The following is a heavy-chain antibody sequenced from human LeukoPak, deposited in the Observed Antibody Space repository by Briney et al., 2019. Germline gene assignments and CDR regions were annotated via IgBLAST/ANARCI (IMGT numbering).Heavy chain of an antibody. V-gene: IGHV4-59*08. Sequence: SETLSLTCTVSGGSIRSNYWSWIRQPPGKGLEWIGHIYYSGSTNYNPSLKSRVTISADTSKNQFSLNLTSVSAADTAVYYCARGPLSSRTTWTWFDPWGQGTLVTVSS. J-gene: IGHJ5*02. CDR1: GGSIRSNY. CDR3: ARGPLSSRTTWTWFDP. CDR2: IYYSGST. D-gene: IGHD3/OR15-3a*01.